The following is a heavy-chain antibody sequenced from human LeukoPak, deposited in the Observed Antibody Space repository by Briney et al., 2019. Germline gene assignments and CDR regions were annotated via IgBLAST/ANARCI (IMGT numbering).Heavy chain of an antibody. CDR3: AKDGGGSGWYFFDY. J-gene: IGHJ4*02. CDR2: ISGDGGST. Sequence: PGGSLRLSCAASGFTFDDYATHWVRQAPGKGLEWVSLISGDGGSTYHADSVEGRFTISRDNSKKSLYLQMNSLRSEDSALYYCAKDGGGSGWYFFDYWGQGTLVTVSS. CDR1: GFTFDDYA. D-gene: IGHD6-19*01. V-gene: IGHV3-43*02.